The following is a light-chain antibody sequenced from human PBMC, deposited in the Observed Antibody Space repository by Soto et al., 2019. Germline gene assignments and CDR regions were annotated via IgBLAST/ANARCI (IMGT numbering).Light chain of an antibody. J-gene: IGKJ3*01. CDR1: QGIRND. Sequence: ASQMISFPASPFENKGEKETNTCWASQGIRNDLGWYQQKPGKAPKLLIYAASSLQSGVPSRFSGSGSGTDFTLTISSPQPEDFATYYCLQDYNYPLTFGPGTKVD. V-gene: IGKV1-6*01. CDR2: AAS. CDR3: LQDYNYPLT.